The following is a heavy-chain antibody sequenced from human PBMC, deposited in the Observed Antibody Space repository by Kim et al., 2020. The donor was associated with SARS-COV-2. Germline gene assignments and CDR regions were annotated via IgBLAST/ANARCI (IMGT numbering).Heavy chain of an antibody. CDR1: GFTFSSYA. CDR2: ISYDGSNK. V-gene: IGHV3-30-3*01. J-gene: IGHJ5*02. D-gene: IGHD1-26*01. CDR3: ARPYSGSYFPRAWFDP. Sequence: GGSLRLSCAASGFTFSSYAMHWVRQAPGKGLEWVAVISYDGSNKYYADSVKGRFTISRDNSKNTLYLQMNSLRAEATAVYYCARPYSGSYFPRAWFDPWGQGTLVTVSS.